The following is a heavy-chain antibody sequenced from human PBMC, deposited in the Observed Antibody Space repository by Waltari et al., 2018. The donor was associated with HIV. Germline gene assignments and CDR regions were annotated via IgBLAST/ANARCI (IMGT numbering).Heavy chain of an antibody. CDR3: ARLHSSGWYFDH. D-gene: IGHD6-19*01. CDR1: GGSISDTTYY. V-gene: IGHV4-39*01. Sequence: QLQLQESGPGLVKPSETLSLTCTVSGGSISDTTYYWGWIRQPPGKGLEWVGSIYYSGSTYYNPSLKSRVTISVDTSKSQFSLRLTSVTAADAALYYWARLHSSGWYFDHWGQGTLVTVSS. CDR2: IYYSGST. J-gene: IGHJ4*02.